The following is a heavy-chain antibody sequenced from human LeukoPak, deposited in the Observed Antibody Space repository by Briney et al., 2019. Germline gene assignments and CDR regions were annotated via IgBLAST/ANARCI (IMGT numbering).Heavy chain of an antibody. Sequence: GGSLRLSCAASGFTFSSYSMNWVRQAPGKGLEWVSYISSSSSTIYYADSVKGRFTISRDNAKNSLYLQMNSLRAEDTAVYYCARPPLGYCTGGSCSFDPWGQGTLVTVSS. J-gene: IGHJ5*02. V-gene: IGHV3-48*01. CDR3: ARPPLGYCTGGSCSFDP. D-gene: IGHD2-15*01. CDR2: ISSSSSTI. CDR1: GFTFSSYS.